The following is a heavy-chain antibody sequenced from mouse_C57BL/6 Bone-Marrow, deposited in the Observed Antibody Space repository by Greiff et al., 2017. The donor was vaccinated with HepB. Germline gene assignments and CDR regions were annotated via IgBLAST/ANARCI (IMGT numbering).Heavy chain of an antibody. CDR1: GFTFSSSG. Sequence: EVQRVESGGDLVKPGGSLKLSCAASGFTFSSSGMSWVRQTPDKRLEWVATISSGGSYTYYPDSVKGRFTISRDNAKNTLYLQMSSLKSEDTAMYYCARHPLMAPFAYWGQGTLVTVSA. CDR3: ARHPLMAPFAY. CDR2: ISSGGSYT. D-gene: IGHD2-3*01. J-gene: IGHJ3*01. V-gene: IGHV5-6*01.